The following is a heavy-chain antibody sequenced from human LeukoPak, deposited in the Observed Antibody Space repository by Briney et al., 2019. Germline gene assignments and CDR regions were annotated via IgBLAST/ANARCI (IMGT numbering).Heavy chain of an antibody. CDR3: ARAFRSMVRGVPSDY. CDR2: ISSSGSTI. CDR1: GFTFSSYE. D-gene: IGHD3-10*01. Sequence: PGGSLRLSCAASGFTFSSYEMNWVRQAPGKGLEWVSYISSSGSTIYYADSVKGRFTISRDNAKNSLYLQMNSLRAEDTAVYYCARAFRSMVRGVPSDYWGQGTLVTVSS. J-gene: IGHJ4*02. V-gene: IGHV3-48*03.